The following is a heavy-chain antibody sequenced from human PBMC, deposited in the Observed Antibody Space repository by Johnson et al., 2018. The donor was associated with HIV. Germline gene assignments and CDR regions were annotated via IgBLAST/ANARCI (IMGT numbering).Heavy chain of an antibody. D-gene: IGHD1-26*01. CDR1: GFTVSINY. V-gene: IGHV3-53*01. J-gene: IGHJ3*02. CDR3: ARDLARRGGAAFDI. CDR2: LHSGGST. Sequence: EQLVESGGGLIQPGGSLRLSCAASGFTVSINYMSWVRQAPGKGLEWVSVLHSGGSTSYADSVKGRFTISRDNSNNTLHLQMNSLRPEDTAVYYCARDLARRGGAAFDIWGQGTMVTISS.